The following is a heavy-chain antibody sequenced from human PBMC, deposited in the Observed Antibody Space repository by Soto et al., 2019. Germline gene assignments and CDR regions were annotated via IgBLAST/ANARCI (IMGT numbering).Heavy chain of an antibody. Sequence: PGGSLRLSCAASGFTFSTYTMNWVRQAPGKGLEWVSSISSRSNYIYYADSVKGRFTISRDDARNSLYLQMNSLRPEDTAVYYCARVMKGPMIREYYFDYWGQGTLVTVSS. J-gene: IGHJ4*02. D-gene: IGHD3-10*01. CDR3: ARVMKGPMIREYYFDY. CDR2: ISSRSNYI. CDR1: GFTFSTYT. V-gene: IGHV3-21*01.